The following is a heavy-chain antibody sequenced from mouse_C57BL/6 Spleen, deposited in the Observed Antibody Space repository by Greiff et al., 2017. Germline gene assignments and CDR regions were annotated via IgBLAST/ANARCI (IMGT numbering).Heavy chain of an antibody. V-gene: IGHV1-53*01. CDR1: GYTFTSYW. CDR2: INPSNGGT. Sequence: VQLQQPGTELVKPGASVKLSCKASGYTFTSYWMHWVKQRPGQGLEWIGNINPSNGGTNYNEKFKSKATLTVDKSSSPAYMQLSSLTSEDSAVYYCARGYYYGSSYEGYAMDYWGQGTSVTVSS. CDR3: ARGYYYGSSYEGYAMDY. D-gene: IGHD1-1*01. J-gene: IGHJ4*01.